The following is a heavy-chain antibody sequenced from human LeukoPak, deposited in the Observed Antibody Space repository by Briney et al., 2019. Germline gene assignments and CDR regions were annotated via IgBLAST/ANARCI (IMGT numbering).Heavy chain of an antibody. CDR3: ARDGIVGVTCFDY. J-gene: IGHJ4*02. D-gene: IGHD1-26*01. CDR2: ISYDGSNK. V-gene: IGHV3-30*03. Sequence: PGRSLRLSCAASGFTFSSYGMHWVRQAPGKGLEWVAVISYDGSNKYYADSVKGRFTISRDNSKNSLFLQMNSLRAEDTAVYYCARDGIVGVTCFDYWGQGTLVTVSS. CDR1: GFTFSSYG.